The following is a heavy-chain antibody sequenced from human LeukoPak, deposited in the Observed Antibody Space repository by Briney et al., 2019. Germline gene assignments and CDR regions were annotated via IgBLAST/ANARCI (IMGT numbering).Heavy chain of an antibody. J-gene: IGHJ3*02. Sequence: GGSLGLSCAASGFVFSSYWMHWVRQAPGKGLEWVARIKDDDSGATYADSVKGRFTISRDNAKKALYLEMKSLRVEDTAMYYCVRNDAFDIWGQGTMVTVSS. CDR2: IKDDDSGA. CDR3: VRNDAFDI. CDR1: GFVFSSYW. V-gene: IGHV3-74*03.